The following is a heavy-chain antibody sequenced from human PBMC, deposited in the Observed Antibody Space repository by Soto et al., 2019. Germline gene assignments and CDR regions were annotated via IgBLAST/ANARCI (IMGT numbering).Heavy chain of an antibody. CDR2: INHSGST. V-gene: IGHV4-34*01. J-gene: IGHJ4*02. CDR3: ARSWGSSPYDY. CDR1: GGSFSGYY. D-gene: IGHD6-13*01. Sequence: SATLSLTCAVYGGSFSGYYWSWIRQPPGKGLEWIGEINHSGSTNYNPSLKSRVTISVDTSKNQFSLKLSSVTAADTAVYYCARSWGSSPYDYWGQGTLVTVSS.